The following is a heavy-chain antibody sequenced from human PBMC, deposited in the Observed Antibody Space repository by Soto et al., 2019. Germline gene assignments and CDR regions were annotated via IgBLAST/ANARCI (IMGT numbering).Heavy chain of an antibody. D-gene: IGHD3-10*01. Sequence: SETLSLTCTVSGASITSSFYYWGWIRQPPGKGLEWIGSISYSDSTYYNPSLKSRVTISVDTSKNQFSLKVSSVTAADTAVYYCAIDWNDYGSGSYRWFDPWGQGTLVTVSS. CDR1: GASITSSFYY. CDR3: AIDWNDYGSGSYRWFDP. V-gene: IGHV4-39*01. CDR2: ISYSDST. J-gene: IGHJ5*02.